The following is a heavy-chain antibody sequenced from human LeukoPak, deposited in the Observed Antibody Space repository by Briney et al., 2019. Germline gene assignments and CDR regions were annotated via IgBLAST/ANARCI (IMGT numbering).Heavy chain of an antibody. V-gene: IGHV1-69*05. D-gene: IGHD2-2*01. J-gene: IGHJ6*03. CDR2: IIPIFGTA. Sequence: SVKVSCKASGGTFSSYAISWVRQAPGQGLEWMGGIIPIFGTANYAQKFQGRVTITTDESTSTAYMELSSLRSEDTAVYYCARGSSTSCYPHCYYYYYMDVWGKGTRVTVSS. CDR1: GGTFSSYA. CDR3: ARGSSTSCYPHCYYYYYMDV.